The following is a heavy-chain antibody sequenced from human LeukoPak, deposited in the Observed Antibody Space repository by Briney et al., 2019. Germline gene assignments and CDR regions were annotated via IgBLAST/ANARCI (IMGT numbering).Heavy chain of an antibody. V-gene: IGHV1-2*02. D-gene: IGHD3-22*01. CDR3: ARGYYDSSGFEYFQD. Sequence: GASVKVSCKASGYTFTGYYMHWVRQAPGQGLEWMGWINPNSGGTNYAQKFQGRATMTRDTSISTAYMELSRLTSDDTAVYYCARGYYDSSGFEYFQDWGQGTLVTVSS. J-gene: IGHJ1*01. CDR1: GYTFTGYY. CDR2: INPNSGGT.